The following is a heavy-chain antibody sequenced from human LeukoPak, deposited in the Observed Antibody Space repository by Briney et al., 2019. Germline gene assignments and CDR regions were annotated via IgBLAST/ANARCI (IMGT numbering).Heavy chain of an antibody. D-gene: IGHD3-3*01. CDR3: ARDTEWYGGYYFDY. V-gene: IGHV3-11*06. CDR1: GFTFSDYY. Sequence: GGSLRLSCAASGFTFSDYYMSWIRQAPGKGLEWVSSISSSSSYIYYADSVKGRFTISRDNAKNSLYLQMNSLRAEDTAVYYCARDTEWYGGYYFDYWGQGTLVTVSS. J-gene: IGHJ4*02. CDR2: ISSSSSYI.